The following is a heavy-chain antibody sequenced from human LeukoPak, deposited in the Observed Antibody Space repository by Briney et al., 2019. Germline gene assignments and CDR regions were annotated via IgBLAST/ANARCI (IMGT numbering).Heavy chain of an antibody. J-gene: IGHJ3*02. Sequence: SETLSLTCTVSGYSISSGYYWGWIRQPPGKGLEWIGYIYYSGSTNYNPSLKSRVTISVDTSKNQFSLKLSSVTAADTAVYYCARRANAFDIWGQGTMVTVSS. V-gene: IGHV4-38-2*02. CDR1: GYSISSGYY. CDR2: IYYSGST. CDR3: ARRANAFDI.